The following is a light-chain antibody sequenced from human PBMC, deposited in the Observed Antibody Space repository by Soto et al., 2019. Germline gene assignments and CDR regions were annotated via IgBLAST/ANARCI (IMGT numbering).Light chain of an antibody. CDR3: QQYGTSPS. Sequence: EFVLTQSPGTLSLSPGESATLSCRASQTVRNNYLAWYQQKPGQAPRLLIYDASSRTTGIQDRFSGSGSGTEFTLTIRRLEPEDFAVYYCQQYGTSPSFGPGTKVDIK. CDR1: QTVRNNY. V-gene: IGKV3-20*01. CDR2: DAS. J-gene: IGKJ3*01.